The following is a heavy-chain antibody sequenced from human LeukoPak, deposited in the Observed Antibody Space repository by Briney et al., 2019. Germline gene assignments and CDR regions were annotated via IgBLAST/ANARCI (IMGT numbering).Heavy chain of an antibody. CDR3: ARNRYCSGGSCPFDY. CDR1: GGSISSYY. J-gene: IGHJ4*02. CDR2: IYYSGST. V-gene: IGHV4-59*08. Sequence: SETLSLTCTVSGGSISSYYWSWIRQPPGKGLEWIGYIYYSGSTNYNPSLKSRVTISVDTSKNQFSLKLSSVTAADTAVYYCARNRYCSGGSCPFDYWGQGTLVTVSS. D-gene: IGHD2-15*01.